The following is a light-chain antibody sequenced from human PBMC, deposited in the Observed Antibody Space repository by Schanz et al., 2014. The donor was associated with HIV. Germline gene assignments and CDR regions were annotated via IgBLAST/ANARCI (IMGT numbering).Light chain of an antibody. CDR2: EVN. CDR1: SSDVGGYNY. J-gene: IGLJ1*01. V-gene: IGLV2-11*01. CDR3: CSYTTTSTYV. Sequence: QSALTQPRSVSGSPGQSVTISCTGTSSDVGGYNYLSWYQQHPGKAPKLLIYEVNKRPSGVPRRFSGSKFDNTASLTISGLQAEDEADYYCCSYTTTSTYVFGAGTKLTVL.